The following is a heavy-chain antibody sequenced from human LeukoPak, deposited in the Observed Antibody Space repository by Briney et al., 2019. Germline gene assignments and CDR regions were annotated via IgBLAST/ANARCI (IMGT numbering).Heavy chain of an antibody. Sequence: PGGSLRLSCSASGFIFSNYWMSWVRQAPGKGLEWVANINQDGRETYYVDSVRGRFTISRDNAKNSLSLQMKSLRAEDTALYYCARDKSYGDSEDYWGQGTLVTVSS. CDR3: ARDKSYGDSEDY. D-gene: IGHD4-17*01. CDR2: INQDGRET. J-gene: IGHJ4*02. CDR1: GFIFSNYW. V-gene: IGHV3-7*05.